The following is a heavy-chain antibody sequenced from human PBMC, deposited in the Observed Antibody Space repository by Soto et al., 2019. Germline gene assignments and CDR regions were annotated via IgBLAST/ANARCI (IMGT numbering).Heavy chain of an antibody. J-gene: IGHJ3*02. CDR2: IYYSGST. CDR1: GGSISSSSYY. CDR3: ARQDYGDYGFAFDI. V-gene: IGHV4-39*01. D-gene: IGHD4-17*01. Sequence: SETLPLTCTVSGGSISSSSYYWGWIRQPPGKGLEWIGSIYYSGSTYYNPSLKSRVTISVDTSKNQFSLKLSSVTAADTAVYYCARQDYGDYGFAFDIWGQGTMVTVSS.